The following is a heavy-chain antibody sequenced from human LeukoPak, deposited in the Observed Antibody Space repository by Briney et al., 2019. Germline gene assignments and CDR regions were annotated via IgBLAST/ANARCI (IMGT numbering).Heavy chain of an antibody. Sequence: GASVKVSCKASGYTFTSYDINWVRQATGQGLEWMGWMNPNSGNTGYAQRFQGRVTMTRNTSISTAYMELSSLRSEDTAVYYCARNLRTTKPGPGYWGQGTLVTVSS. J-gene: IGHJ4*02. V-gene: IGHV1-8*01. CDR2: MNPNSGNT. D-gene: IGHD4-11*01. CDR1: GYTFTSYD. CDR3: ARNLRTTKPGPGY.